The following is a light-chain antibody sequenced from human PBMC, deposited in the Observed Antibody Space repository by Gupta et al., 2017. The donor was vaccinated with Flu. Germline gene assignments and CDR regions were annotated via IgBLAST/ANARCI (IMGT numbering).Light chain of an antibody. J-gene: IGKJ1*01. Sequence: DIQVTQSPSSLSASVGDRVTITCRASENIWRFLNWYQQKPGKAPNLLKFASSGYQSGVPSRFSGSGSGTQFTLTISRLQPEDFGIYYCQQSDSPPWTFGQGTMVEIK. CDR3: QQSDSPPWT. CDR2: ASS. V-gene: IGKV1-39*01. CDR1: ENIWRF.